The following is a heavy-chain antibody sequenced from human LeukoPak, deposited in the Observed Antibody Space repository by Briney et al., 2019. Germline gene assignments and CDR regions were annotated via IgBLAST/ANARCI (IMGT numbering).Heavy chain of an antibody. V-gene: IGHV3-23*01. CDR2: ISGNYGST. J-gene: IGHJ6*03. D-gene: IGHD5-18*01. Sequence: PGGSLRLSCAASGFTFSSNAMSWVRQAPGKGLEWVSTISGNYGSTYYADSVKGRFTISRDNFKNTVFLRMNSLRAEDTAVYYCARAPGYSYGYYYYYYMDVWGKGTTVTVSS. CDR3: ARAPGYSYGYYYYYYMDV. CDR1: GFTFSSNA.